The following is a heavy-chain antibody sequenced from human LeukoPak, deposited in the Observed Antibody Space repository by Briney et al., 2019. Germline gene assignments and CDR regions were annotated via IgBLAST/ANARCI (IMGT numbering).Heavy chain of an antibody. V-gene: IGHV4-59*01. CDR3: AREGTGQIDAFDI. Sequence: PSETLSPTCTVSGGSISSYYWSWIRQPPGKGLEWIGYIYYSGSTNYNPSLKSRVTISVDTSKNQFSLKLSSVTAADTAVYYCAREGTGQIDAFDIWGQGTMVSVSS. J-gene: IGHJ3*02. CDR2: IYYSGST. CDR1: GGSISSYY. D-gene: IGHD3-10*01.